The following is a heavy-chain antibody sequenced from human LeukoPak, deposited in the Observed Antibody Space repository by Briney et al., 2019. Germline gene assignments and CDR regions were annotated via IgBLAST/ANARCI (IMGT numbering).Heavy chain of an antibody. CDR1: GFTFSDYC. J-gene: IGHJ4*02. Sequence: GGSLRLPCAASGFTFSDYCMSWIRQAPGKGLEWVSYISSSGSTIYYADSVKGRFTISRDNAKNSLYLQMNGLRAEDTAVYYCAKTSHYDSSGYYYVDYWGQGTLVTVSS. V-gene: IGHV3-11*01. CDR3: AKTSHYDSSGYYYVDY. CDR2: ISSSGSTI. D-gene: IGHD3-22*01.